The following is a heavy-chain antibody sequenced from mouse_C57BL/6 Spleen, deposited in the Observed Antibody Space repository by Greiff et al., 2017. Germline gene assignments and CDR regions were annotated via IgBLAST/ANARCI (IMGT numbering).Heavy chain of an antibody. V-gene: IGHV1-26*01. J-gene: IGHJ4*01. CDR1: GYKLPDHH. CDR2: INPSNDDT. D-gene: IGHD3-2*02. Sequence: VPPPPSGPEPVKPGASVKIFCKASGYKLPDHHMNRVKHSHGMCREWIGDINPSNDDTTHKQKFKGKATLTVDKSSSTAYMKLRSLTSEDSAVYYCARQLRLPYYAMDDWGQGTSVTVSS. CDR3: ARQLRLPYYAMDD.